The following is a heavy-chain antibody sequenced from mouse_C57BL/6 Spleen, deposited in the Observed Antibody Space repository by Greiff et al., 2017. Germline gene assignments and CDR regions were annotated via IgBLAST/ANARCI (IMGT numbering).Heavy chain of an antibody. J-gene: IGHJ4*01. D-gene: IGHD2-9*01. Sequence: DVQLVESGGGLVKPGGSLKLSCAASGFTFSDYGMHWVRQAPEKGLEWVAYISSGSSTIYYADTVKGRFTISRDNAKNTLFLQMTSLRSEDTAMYYCARPTMVTTDAMDYWGQGTSVTVSS. V-gene: IGHV5-17*01. CDR2: ISSGSSTI. CDR3: ARPTMVTTDAMDY. CDR1: GFTFSDYG.